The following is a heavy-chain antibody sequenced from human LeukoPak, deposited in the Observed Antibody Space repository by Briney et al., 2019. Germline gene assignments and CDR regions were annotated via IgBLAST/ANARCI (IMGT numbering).Heavy chain of an antibody. CDR2: ISGRTDTK. Sequence: GGSLRLSCAASGFTFSSYAMSWVRQAPGKGLEWVSRISGRTDTKHYADSVKGRFTVSRDNSKNTLYLQMNSLRAEDTAVYYCLTVRKYLRVGWNSNFDYWGQGTLVTVSS. CDR1: GFTFSSYA. CDR3: LTVRKYLRVGWNSNFDY. J-gene: IGHJ4*02. V-gene: IGHV3-23*01. D-gene: IGHD1-7*01.